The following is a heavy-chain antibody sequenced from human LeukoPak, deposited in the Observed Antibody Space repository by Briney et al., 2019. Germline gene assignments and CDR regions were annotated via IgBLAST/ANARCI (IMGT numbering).Heavy chain of an antibody. CDR3: ASGWEYSKSYYCGMDV. D-gene: IGHD4-11*01. V-gene: IGHV1-3*01. CDR2: IDPGNGDT. CDR1: GYTFTSYA. J-gene: IGHJ6*02. Sequence: GASVKVSCKASGYTFTSYAMHWVRQAPGQRLEWMGWIDPGNGDTKYSQQFQGRVTITRDTSASTAYMELSSLRSEDTAVYYCASGWEYSKSYYCGMDVWGQGTTVTVSS.